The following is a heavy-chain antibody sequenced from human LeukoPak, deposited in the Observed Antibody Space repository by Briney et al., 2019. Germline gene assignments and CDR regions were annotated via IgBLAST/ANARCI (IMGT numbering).Heavy chain of an antibody. CDR2: IYYSGST. CDR1: GGSISSYY. V-gene: IGHV4-59*01. D-gene: IGHD6-6*01. CDR3: ARGIAARLRYWFDP. Sequence: ASETLSLTCTVSGGSISSYYWSWIRQPPGKGLEWIGYIYYSGSTNYNPSLKSRVTISVDTSKNQFSLKLSSVTAADTAVYYCARGIAARLRYWFDPWGQGTLVTVSS. J-gene: IGHJ5*02.